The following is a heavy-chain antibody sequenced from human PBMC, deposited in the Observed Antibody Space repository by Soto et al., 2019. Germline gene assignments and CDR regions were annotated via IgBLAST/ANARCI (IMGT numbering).Heavy chain of an antibody. Sequence: PGGSLRLSCAASGFTFSSYAMSWVRQAPGKGLEWVSAISGSGGSTYYADSVKGRFTISRDNSKNTLYLQMNSLRAEDTAVYYCAKGEILTGYYSYYFDYWGQGTLVTVSS. V-gene: IGHV3-23*01. CDR2: ISGSGGST. CDR3: AKGEILTGYYSYYFDY. J-gene: IGHJ4*02. CDR1: GFTFSSYA. D-gene: IGHD3-9*01.